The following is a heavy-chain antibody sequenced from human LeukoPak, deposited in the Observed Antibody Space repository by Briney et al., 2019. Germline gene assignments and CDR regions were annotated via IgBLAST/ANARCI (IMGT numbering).Heavy chain of an antibody. D-gene: IGHD2/OR15-2a*01. Sequence: PGGSLRLSCAASGFTFRSYSMNWVRQAPGKGLEWVSSISSSSSYIYYADSVKGRFTISRDNAKNSLYLQMNSLRAEDTAVYYCARDMYYVLSTFDIWGQGTMVTVSS. J-gene: IGHJ3*02. CDR1: GFTFRSYS. V-gene: IGHV3-21*01. CDR3: ARDMYYVLSTFDI. CDR2: ISSSSSYI.